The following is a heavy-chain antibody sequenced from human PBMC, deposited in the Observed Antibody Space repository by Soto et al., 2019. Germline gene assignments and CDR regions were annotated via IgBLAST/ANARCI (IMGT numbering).Heavy chain of an antibody. CDR2: ISYDGSNK. CDR1: GFTFSSYA. V-gene: IGHV3-30-3*01. CDR3: AKVSSSWYAGFFDL. Sequence: GGSLRLSCAASGFTFSSYAMHWVRQAPGKGLEWVAVISYDGSNKYYADSVKGRFTISRDNSKNTLYLQMNSLRAEDTAVYYCAKVSSSWYAGFFDLWGQGTLVTVSS. J-gene: IGHJ4*02. D-gene: IGHD6-13*01.